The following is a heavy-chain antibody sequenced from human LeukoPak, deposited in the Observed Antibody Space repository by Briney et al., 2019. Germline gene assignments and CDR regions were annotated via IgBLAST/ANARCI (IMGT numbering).Heavy chain of an antibody. V-gene: IGHV1-69*13. CDR2: IIPIFGTA. J-gene: IGHJ1*01. CDR3: ARKAAAGTFEYFQH. D-gene: IGHD6-13*01. CDR1: AGTFISYA. Sequence: SVKVSCKASAGTFISYAISWVRQPPGQGLEWMGGIIPIFGTANYAQKFQGRVTITADESTSTAYMELSSLRSEDTAVYYCARKAAAGTFEYFQHWGQGTLVTVSS.